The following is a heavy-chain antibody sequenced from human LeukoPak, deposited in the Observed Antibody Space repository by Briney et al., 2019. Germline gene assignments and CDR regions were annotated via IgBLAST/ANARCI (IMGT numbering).Heavy chain of an antibody. J-gene: IGHJ5*02. V-gene: IGHV4-4*07. Sequence: SKTLSLTCTVSGGSISSYYWSWIRQPAGKGREWIGRIYTSGSTNYNTSLKSRVTMSVDTSKNQFSLKLSSVAAADTAVYYCASPKLGYCSGGSCYDRFWFDPWGQGTLVTVSS. CDR1: GGSISSYY. D-gene: IGHD2-15*01. CDR3: ASPKLGYCSGGSCYDRFWFDP. CDR2: IYTSGST.